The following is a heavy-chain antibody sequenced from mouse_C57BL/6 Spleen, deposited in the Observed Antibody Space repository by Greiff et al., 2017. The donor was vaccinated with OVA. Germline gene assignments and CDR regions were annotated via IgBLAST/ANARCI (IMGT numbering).Heavy chain of an antibody. V-gene: IGHV1-66*01. J-gene: IGHJ3*01. CDR2: IYPGSGNT. CDR1: GYSFTSYY. Sequence: QVQLQQSGPELVKPGASVKISCKASGYSFTSYYIHWVKQRPGQGLEWIGRIYPGSGNTKYNEKFKGKATLTADTSSSTAYMQLSSLTSEDAAVYYCARGGYSNYVGFAYWGQGTLVTVSA. D-gene: IGHD2-5*01. CDR3: ARGGYSNYVGFAY.